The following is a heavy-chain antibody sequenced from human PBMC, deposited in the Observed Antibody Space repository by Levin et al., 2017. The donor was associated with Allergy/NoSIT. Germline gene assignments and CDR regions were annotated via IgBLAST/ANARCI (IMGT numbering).Heavy chain of an antibody. CDR2: ISSTGSTI. J-gene: IGHJ4*02. CDR1: GFTFSSYE. D-gene: IGHD3-3*01. Sequence: LKISCAASGFTFSSYEMNWVRRAPGKGLEWVSYISSTGSTIYSADSVKGRFTISRDNAKNSLYLHMNSLRAEDTAVYYCARQLGNFWSGYNYFDYWGQGTLVTVSS. CDR3: ARQLGNFWSGYNYFDY. V-gene: IGHV3-48*03.